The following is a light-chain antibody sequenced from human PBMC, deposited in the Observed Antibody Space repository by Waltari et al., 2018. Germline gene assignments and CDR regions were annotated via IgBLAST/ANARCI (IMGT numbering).Light chain of an antibody. V-gene: IGKV3-20*01. CDR1: QSVGTNY. CDR3: QYSVTSRPWA. CDR2: DAS. J-gene: IGKJ1*01. Sequence: EIVLTQSPGTLSLSPGEGATLSCRASQSVGTNYLAWFQQKPGQAPRLLIYDASTRATGIPERFSGSGSGTDFTLTISRLEPEDLAVYYCQYSVTSRPWAFGQGTKVEIK.